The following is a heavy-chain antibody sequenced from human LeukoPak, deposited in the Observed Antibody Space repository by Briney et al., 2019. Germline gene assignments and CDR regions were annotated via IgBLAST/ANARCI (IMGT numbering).Heavy chain of an antibody. Sequence: PSETLSLTCAVHGGSFSDYYWSWIRQPPGKGLEWIGEIFHRGDPNYNPSLKSRVTISVDTSENQSSLNLSSVAATDSAVYFCTGSSRSTRYYFDYWGQGIPVTVSS. V-gene: IGHV4-34*12. CDR2: IFHRGDP. CDR3: TGSSRSTRYYFDY. J-gene: IGHJ4*02. CDR1: GGSFSDYY. D-gene: IGHD6-6*01.